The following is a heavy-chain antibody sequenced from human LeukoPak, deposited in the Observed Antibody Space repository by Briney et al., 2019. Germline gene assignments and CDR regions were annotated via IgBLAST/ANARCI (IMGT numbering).Heavy chain of an antibody. CDR2: INWNGGST. Sequence: GGSLRLSCAASGFTFDDYGMSWVRQAPGKGLEWVSGINWNGGSTGYADSVKGRFTISRDNAKNSLYLQMNSLRAVDTALYYCARVDYYYDSSGHPFYYYMDVWGKGTTVTVSS. CDR1: GFTFDDYG. CDR3: ARVDYYYDSSGHPFYYYMDV. D-gene: IGHD3-22*01. V-gene: IGHV3-20*04. J-gene: IGHJ6*03.